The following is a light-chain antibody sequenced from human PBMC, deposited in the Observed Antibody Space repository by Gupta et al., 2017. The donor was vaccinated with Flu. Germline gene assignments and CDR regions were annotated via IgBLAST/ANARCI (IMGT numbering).Light chain of an antibody. J-gene: IGKJ4*01. Sequence: RATRSCRASQSVSGNFLAWYQQKPGQAPRLLIYGASSSATGIPDRFSGTGSGADFTLTISRLEPEDFGVYYCQQYGSPPPLTFGGGTKVEIK. CDR3: QQYGSPPPLT. CDR2: GAS. CDR1: QSVSGNF. V-gene: IGKV3-20*01.